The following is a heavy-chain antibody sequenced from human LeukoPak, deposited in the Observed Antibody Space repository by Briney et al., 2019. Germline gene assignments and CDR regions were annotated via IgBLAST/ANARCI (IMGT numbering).Heavy chain of an antibody. D-gene: IGHD7-27*01. V-gene: IGHV3-7*05. CDR2: IKQDGSEK. CDR3: ARDGTRGDFDY. CDR1: GFTFSSFW. J-gene: IGHJ4*02. Sequence: GGSLRLSCAASGFTFSSFWMTWVRQAPGKGLEWVANIKQDGSEKYYVDSVKGRFTISRDNAKNSLYLQMNSLRAEDTAVYYCARDGTRGDFDYWGQGTLVTVSS.